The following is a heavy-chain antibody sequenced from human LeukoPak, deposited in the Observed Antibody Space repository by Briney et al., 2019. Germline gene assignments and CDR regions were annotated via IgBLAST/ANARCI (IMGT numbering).Heavy chain of an antibody. V-gene: IGHV3-30*04. CDR1: GFNFNTYA. CDR3: ARDLIRGAPDYFDY. CDR2: ISFDGRVT. J-gene: IGHJ4*02. D-gene: IGHD1-26*01. Sequence: GRSLRLSCAASGFNFNTYALHWVRQIPGKGLEWVAVISFDGRVTYYADSVKGRFTISRDDSKNTLYLQMNSLRPEDTAIYYCARDLIRGAPDYFDYWGQGTLVTVSS.